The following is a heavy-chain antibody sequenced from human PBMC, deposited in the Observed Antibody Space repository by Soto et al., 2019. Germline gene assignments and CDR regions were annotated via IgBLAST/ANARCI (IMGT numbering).Heavy chain of an antibody. CDR1: GGIFSTYA. Sequence: QVQLVQSGAEVKKPGSSVKVSCKASGGIFSTYAISWLRQAPGQGLEWMGGIIPIFGTPNYAQRFQGRVTITADESTSTAYMWMSRLRSEDTAVYYCARDRAVYGLGNYDTGIDFWDQGRLVTVSS. J-gene: IGHJ4*02. V-gene: IGHV1-69*01. CDR2: IIPIFGTP. CDR3: ARDRAVYGLGNYDTGIDF. D-gene: IGHD3-10*01.